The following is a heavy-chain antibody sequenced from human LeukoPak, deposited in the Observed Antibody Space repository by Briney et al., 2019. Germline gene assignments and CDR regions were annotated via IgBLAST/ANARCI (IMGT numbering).Heavy chain of an antibody. CDR2: ISYDGSNK. V-gene: IGHV3-30*03. CDR1: GFSFRTYG. CDR3: ATWVKVSSGWHDS. Sequence: PGGSLRLSCVASGFSFRTYGMHWVRQAPGKGLEWVAVISYDGSNKYYADSVKGRFTISRDNSKNTFYMQMNSLRAEDTAVYYCATWVKVSSGWHDSWGQGTLVTVSS. D-gene: IGHD6-19*01. J-gene: IGHJ5*01.